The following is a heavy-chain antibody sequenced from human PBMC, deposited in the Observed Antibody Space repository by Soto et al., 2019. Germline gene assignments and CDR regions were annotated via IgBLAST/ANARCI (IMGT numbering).Heavy chain of an antibody. Sequence: QVQLVESGGGVVQPGRSLRLSCAASGFTFSSYGMHWVRQAPGKGLEWVAVISYDGGNKYYADSVKGRFTISRDNSKNTMYLQMSSLSDEDTAGYYCAKATTLTTGFFDLWGRGTLVTVSS. CDR2: ISYDGGNK. J-gene: IGHJ2*01. CDR1: GFTFSSYG. CDR3: AKATTLTTGFFDL. D-gene: IGHD4-17*01. V-gene: IGHV3-30*18.